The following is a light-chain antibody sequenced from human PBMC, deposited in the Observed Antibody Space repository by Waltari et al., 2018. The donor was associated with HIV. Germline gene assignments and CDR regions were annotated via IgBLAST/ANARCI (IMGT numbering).Light chain of an antibody. Sequence: DIHLSQSPSSVSVSVGDRVTITCRASQGISSWLAWYQQKPGKAPNLLIYAASTLQSGVPSRFSGSISGTDFTLTINDRQPEDFATYYGQQADSFPITFGQGTRL. CDR1: QGISSW. V-gene: IGKV1D-12*01. CDR2: AAS. CDR3: QQADSFPIT. J-gene: IGKJ5*01.